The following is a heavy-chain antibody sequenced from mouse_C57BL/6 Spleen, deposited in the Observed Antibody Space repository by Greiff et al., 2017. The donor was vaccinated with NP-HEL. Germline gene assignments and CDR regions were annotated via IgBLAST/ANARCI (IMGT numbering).Heavy chain of an antibody. V-gene: IGHV1-26*01. Sequence: EVQLQQSGPELVKPGASVKISCKASGYTFTDYYMNWVKQSHGKSLEWIGDINPNNGGTSYNQKFKGKATLTVDKSSSTAYMELRSLTSEDSAVYYCARRRLHSHYYAMDYWGQGTSVTVSS. CDR3: ARRRLHSHYYAMDY. CDR2: INPNNGGT. D-gene: IGHD3-2*02. J-gene: IGHJ4*01. CDR1: GYTFTDYY.